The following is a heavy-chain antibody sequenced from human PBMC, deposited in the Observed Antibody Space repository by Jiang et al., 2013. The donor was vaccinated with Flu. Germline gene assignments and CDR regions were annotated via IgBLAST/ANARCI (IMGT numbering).Heavy chain of an antibody. V-gene: IGHV1-46*01. D-gene: IGHD3-22*01. Sequence: SGAEVKKPGASVKVSCKASGYTFTSYYMHWVRQAPGQGLEWMGIINPSGCSTSYAQKFQGRVTMTRDTSTSTVYMELSSLRSEDTAVYYCARAGDYYDSSGYFLPLGYWGQGTLVTVSS. CDR1: GYTFTSYY. J-gene: IGHJ4*02. CDR2: INPSGCST. CDR3: ARAGDYYDSSGYFLPLGY.